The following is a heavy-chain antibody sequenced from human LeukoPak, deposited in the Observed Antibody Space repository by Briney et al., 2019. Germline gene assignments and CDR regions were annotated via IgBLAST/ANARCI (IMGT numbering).Heavy chain of an antibody. J-gene: IGHJ4*02. CDR1: GYTFTGYY. Sequence: ASVKVSCKASGYTFTGYYMHWVRQAPGQGLEWMGWINPNSGGTNYAQKFQGRVTMTRDTSISTAYMELSRLRSDDTAVYYCFILTAIVVVPAAIKGIAAAGPDYWGQGTLVTVSS. CDR3: FILTAIVVVPAAIKGIAAAGPDY. CDR2: INPNSGGT. V-gene: IGHV1-2*02. D-gene: IGHD2-2*01.